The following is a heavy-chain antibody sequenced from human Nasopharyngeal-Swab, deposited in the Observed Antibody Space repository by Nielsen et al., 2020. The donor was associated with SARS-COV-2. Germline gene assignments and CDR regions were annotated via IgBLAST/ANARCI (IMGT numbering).Heavy chain of an antibody. D-gene: IGHD1-26*01. CDR1: GFTFSPYT. CDR2: IIGSGGGST. J-gene: IGHJ4*02. V-gene: IGHV3-23*01. CDR3: ASLASGCYCPYY. Sequence: GGSLRLSCATSGFTFSPYTMSWVRQAPGKGLEWVSGIIGSGGGSTYYADSVKGRFTISRDNSKNTLYLQMNSLRAEDTAVYYCASLASGCYCPYYWGQGTLVTVSS.